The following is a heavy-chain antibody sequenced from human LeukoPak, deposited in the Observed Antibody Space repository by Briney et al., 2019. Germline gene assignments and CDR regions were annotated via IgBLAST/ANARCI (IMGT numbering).Heavy chain of an antibody. J-gene: IGHJ6*03. CDR1: GFTFNNFA. Sequence: GGSLRLSCVGSGFTFNNFAMDWVRLTPRKGLQWVSGVIGSGGSTYYADSVKGRFTISRDNSNDTLFLQMNSLRAEDSAVYYCAKGSGSGSSWAQYSFYYMDVWGKGTTVTVSS. V-gene: IGHV3-23*01. D-gene: IGHD6-6*01. CDR2: VIGSGGST. CDR3: AKGSGSGSSWAQYSFYYMDV.